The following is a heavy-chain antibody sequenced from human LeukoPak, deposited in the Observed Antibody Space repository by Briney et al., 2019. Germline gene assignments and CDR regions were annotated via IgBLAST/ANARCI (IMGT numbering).Heavy chain of an antibody. V-gene: IGHV3-21*01. Sequence: GGSLRLSCAASGFTFSSYSMNWVRQAPGKGLEWVSSTSSSSSYIYYADSVKGRFTISRDNAKNSLYLQMNSLRAEDTAVYYCARGPLQYCSGGSCYSSDYWGQGTLVTVSS. J-gene: IGHJ4*02. D-gene: IGHD2-15*01. CDR1: GFTFSSYS. CDR2: TSSSSSYI. CDR3: ARGPLQYCSGGSCYSSDY.